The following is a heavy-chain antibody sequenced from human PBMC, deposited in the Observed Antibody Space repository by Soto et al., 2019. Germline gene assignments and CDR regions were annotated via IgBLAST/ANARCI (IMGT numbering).Heavy chain of an antibody. V-gene: IGHV4-31*03. CDR3: ARAVVVVAATSAGLGYYFDY. Sequence: QVQLQESGPGLVKPSQTLSLTCTVSGGSISSGGYYWSWIRQHPGKGLEWIGYIYYSGSTYYNPSLKSRVTISVDTSKNQFSLKLSSVTAADTAVYYCARAVVVVAATSAGLGYYFDYWGQGTLVTVSS. J-gene: IGHJ4*02. CDR1: GGSISSGGYY. D-gene: IGHD2-15*01. CDR2: IYYSGST.